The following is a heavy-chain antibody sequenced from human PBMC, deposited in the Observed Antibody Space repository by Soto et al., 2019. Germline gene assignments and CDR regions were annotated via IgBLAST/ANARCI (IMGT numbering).Heavy chain of an antibody. V-gene: IGHV3-30*18. J-gene: IGHJ4*02. CDR1: GFTFSIYG. Sequence: QVQLVESGGGVVQPGTSLRLSCEASGFTFSIYGMHWVRQAPGKGLEWVAVISYDGSKRFYADSAKGRFTVSRDSSKNTLYLQMNGLRADDTAIYYCAKGGGDGYYDSSGYSFDHWGQGTLVTVSS. CDR3: AKGGGDGYYDSSGYSFDH. D-gene: IGHD3-22*01. CDR2: ISYDGSKR.